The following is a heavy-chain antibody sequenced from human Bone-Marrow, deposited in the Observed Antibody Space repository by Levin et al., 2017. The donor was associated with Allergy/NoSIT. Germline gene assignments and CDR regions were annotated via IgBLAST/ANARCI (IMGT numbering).Heavy chain of an antibody. J-gene: IGHJ4*02. CDR2: IDTGGNT. Sequence: GESLKISCAASGFTFSRYAVNWVRQAPGKGLEWVSSIDTGGNTYYADSLKGRFTTSRDNSKNTLYLQLNSLTVEDTAVYYCAKGSAYCSGGSCYGYFFESWGQGTVVSVSS. V-gene: IGHV3-23*01. D-gene: IGHD2-15*01. CDR3: AKGSAYCSGGSCYGYFFES. CDR1: GFTFSRYA.